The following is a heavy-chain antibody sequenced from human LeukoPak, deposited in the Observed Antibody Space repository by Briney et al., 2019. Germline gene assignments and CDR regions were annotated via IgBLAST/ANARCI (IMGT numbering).Heavy chain of an antibody. CDR2: INPNSGGT. CDR3: ARDRGTVTTIRPFDY. V-gene: IGHV1-2*06. Sequence: ASVKVSCKASGYTFTGYYMHWVRQAPGQGLEWMGRINPNSGGTNYAQKFQGRVTMTRDTSISTACMELSRLRSDDTAVYYCARDRGTVTTIRPFDYWGQGTPVTVSS. D-gene: IGHD4-17*01. CDR1: GYTFTGYY. J-gene: IGHJ4*02.